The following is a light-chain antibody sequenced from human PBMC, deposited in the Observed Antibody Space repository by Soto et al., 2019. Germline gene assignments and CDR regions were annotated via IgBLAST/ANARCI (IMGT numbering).Light chain of an antibody. CDR2: DAS. J-gene: IGKJ5*01. V-gene: IGKV3-11*01. CDR3: QQRIT. CDR1: QSVSSY. Sequence: EIVFTQSPSTLSFSPGERATLSCRASQSVSSYLAWYQQKPGQAPRLLIYDASNRATGIPARFSGSGSGTDFTLTISSLEPEDFAVYYCQQRITFGQGTRLEIK.